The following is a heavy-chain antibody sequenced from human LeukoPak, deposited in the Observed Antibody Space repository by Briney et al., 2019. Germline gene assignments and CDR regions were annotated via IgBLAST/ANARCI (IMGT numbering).Heavy chain of an antibody. D-gene: IGHD1-26*01. CDR2: IYRGDST. CDR3: ARESEQLPYFDY. Sequence: GGSLRLSCAASGFTVSTNYMNWVRQAPGKGLEWVSVIYRGDSTYYADSVKGRFTISRDNSKNMLFLQMSSLRAEDSAVYYCARESEQLPYFDYWGQGTLVTVSS. V-gene: IGHV3-66*02. CDR1: GFTVSTNY. J-gene: IGHJ4*02.